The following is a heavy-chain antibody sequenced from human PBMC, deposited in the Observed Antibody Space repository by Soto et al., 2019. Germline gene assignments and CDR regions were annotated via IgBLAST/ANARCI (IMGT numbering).Heavy chain of an antibody. J-gene: IGHJ6*02. V-gene: IGHV3-33*01. D-gene: IGHD2-8*01. Sequence: PGGSLRLSCAASGFTFSSYGMHWVRQAPGKGLEWVTVIWYDGSNKYYADSVKGRFTISRDNSKNTLYLQMNSLRAEDTAVYYCARDLCTNGVCYSLVRYYYGMDVWGQGTTVTVSS. CDR3: ARDLCTNGVCYSLVRYYYGMDV. CDR2: IWYDGSNK. CDR1: GFTFSSYG.